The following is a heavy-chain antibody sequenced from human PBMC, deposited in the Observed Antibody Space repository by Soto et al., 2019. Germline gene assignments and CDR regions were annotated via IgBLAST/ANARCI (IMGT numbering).Heavy chain of an antibody. J-gene: IGHJ4*02. Sequence: GGSLRLSCAVSGFTCDEYSMHWVRQAPGKGLEWVSGISWNSGSIGYADSVKGRFTISRDNAKNSLYLQMNSLRAEDTALYYCAKSIQALMGHSGYSYGSFDSWGQGNRVTVSS. CDR3: AKSIQALMGHSGYSYGSFDS. V-gene: IGHV3-9*01. CDR1: GFTCDEYS. CDR2: ISWNSGSI. D-gene: IGHD5-18*01.